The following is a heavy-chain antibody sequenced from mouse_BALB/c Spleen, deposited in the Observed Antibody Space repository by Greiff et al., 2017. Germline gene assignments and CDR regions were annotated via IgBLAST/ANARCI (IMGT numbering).Heavy chain of an antibody. J-gene: IGHJ2*01. D-gene: IGHD2-4*01. CDR1: GFNIKDTY. V-gene: IGHV14-3*02. CDR3: ARWDYDAGY. CDR2: IDPANGNT. Sequence: VHVKQSGAELVKPGASVKLSCTASGFNIKDTYMHWVKQRPEQGLEWIGRIDPANGNTKYDPKFQGKATITADTSSNTAYPQLSSLTSEDTAVYYCARWDYDAGYWGQGTTLTVSS.